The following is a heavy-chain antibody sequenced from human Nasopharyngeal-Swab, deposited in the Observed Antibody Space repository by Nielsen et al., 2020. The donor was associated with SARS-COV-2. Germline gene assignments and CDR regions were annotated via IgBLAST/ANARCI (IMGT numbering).Heavy chain of an antibody. CDR3: ARAHPRSCTDGVCFRSQVHNWFDP. V-gene: IGHV1-3*01. CDR1: GYTFTSYA. J-gene: IGHJ5*02. CDR2: INAGNGNT. Sequence: ASVKVSCKASGYTFTSYAMHWVRQAPGQRLEWMGWINAGNGNTKYSQKFQGRVTITADRSTSTAYMEMNSLRSEDTAVYYCARAHPRSCTDGVCFRSQVHNWFDPWGQGTLVTVSS. D-gene: IGHD2-8*01.